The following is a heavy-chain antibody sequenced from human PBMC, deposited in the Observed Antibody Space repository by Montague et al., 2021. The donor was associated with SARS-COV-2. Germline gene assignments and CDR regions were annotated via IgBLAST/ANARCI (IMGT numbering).Heavy chain of an antibody. CDR2: INHSGST. D-gene: IGHD4-17*01. CDR3: ARGSTVTHY. J-gene: IGHJ4*02. V-gene: IGHV4-34*01. Sequence: SETLSLTCAVYGGSFSGYYWSWIRQPPGKGLGWIGEINHSGSTNYNPSLKSRVTISVDTSKNQFSPKLSSVTAADTAVYYCARGSTVTHYWGQGTLVTVSS. CDR1: GGSFSGYY.